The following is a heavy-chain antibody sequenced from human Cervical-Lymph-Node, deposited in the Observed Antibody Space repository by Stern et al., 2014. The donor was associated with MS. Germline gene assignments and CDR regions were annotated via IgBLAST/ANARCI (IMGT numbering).Heavy chain of an antibody. CDR3: ARKGGSGYDHFDY. CDR2: INVGNGNT. J-gene: IGHJ4*02. Sequence: QVQLVQSGAEVKKPGASVKVSCKASGYTFLSYAMHWVRQAPGQRLEWMGWINVGNGNTKYSQKFQGRVTITRDTPASTAYMELSGLRSEDTAVYYCARKGGSGYDHFDYWGQGTLVTVSS. CDR1: GYTFLSYA. D-gene: IGHD5-12*01. V-gene: IGHV1-3*01.